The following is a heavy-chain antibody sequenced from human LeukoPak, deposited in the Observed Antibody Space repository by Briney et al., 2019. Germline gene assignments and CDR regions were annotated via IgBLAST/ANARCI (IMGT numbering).Heavy chain of an antibody. D-gene: IGHD6-13*01. CDR3: ARFTLSSSSWSNYYYYYYMDV. CDR1: GDSVSSNSAA. Sequence: SQTLSLTCAISGDSVSSNSAAWNWIRQSPSRGLEWLGRTYYRSKWYNDYAVSVKSRITINPDTSKNQFSLQLNSVTPEDTAVYYCARFTLSSSSWSNYYYYYYMDVWGKGPRSPSP. CDR2: TYYRSKWYN. J-gene: IGHJ6*03. V-gene: IGHV6-1*01.